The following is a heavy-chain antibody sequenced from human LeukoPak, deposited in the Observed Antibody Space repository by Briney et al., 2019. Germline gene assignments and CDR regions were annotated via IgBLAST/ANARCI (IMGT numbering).Heavy chain of an antibody. CDR1: GIRFNDYW. CDR3: ASGMIEFDY. D-gene: IGHD1-26*01. Sequence: GXSLRXSCTVSGIRFNDYWMSWVRQAPGKGLEWVATIKEDGGEMYYVDSVKGRFTISRDNAKNSLYLQMNSLRLEDTAMYYCASGMIEFDYWGQGTLVTVSS. J-gene: IGHJ4*02. V-gene: IGHV3-7*01. CDR2: IKEDGGEM.